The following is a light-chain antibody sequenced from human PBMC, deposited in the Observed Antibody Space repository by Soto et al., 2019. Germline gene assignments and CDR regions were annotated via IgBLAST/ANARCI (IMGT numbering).Light chain of an antibody. V-gene: IGLV2-14*03. CDR1: SSDVGGYNY. Sequence: QSVLTQPASVSGSPGQSITISCTGTSSDVGGYNYVSWYQHHPGKVPQLMIYDVSNRPSGVSNRFSGSKSGNTASLTISELQAEDEADYYCYSYTSSNTYVFVTGTKVTVL. CDR3: YSYTSSNTYV. CDR2: DVS. J-gene: IGLJ1*01.